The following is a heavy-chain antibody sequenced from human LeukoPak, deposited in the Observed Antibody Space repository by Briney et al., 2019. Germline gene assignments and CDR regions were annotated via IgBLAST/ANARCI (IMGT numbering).Heavy chain of an antibody. CDR3: AISPGITAAGSDY. J-gene: IGHJ4*02. CDR2: ITGSGGST. D-gene: IGHD6-13*01. Sequence: PGGSLRLSCAASGFTFNSYAMRWVRQAPGKGLKWVSEITGSGGSTYYADSVTGRFTIFRDNSKNTVHLQMNSLRAEDTAIYYCAISPGITAAGSDYWGQGTLVTVSS. CDR1: GFTFNSYA. V-gene: IGHV3-23*01.